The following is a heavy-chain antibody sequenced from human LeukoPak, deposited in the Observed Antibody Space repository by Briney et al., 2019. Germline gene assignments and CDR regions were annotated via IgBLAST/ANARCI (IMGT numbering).Heavy chain of an antibody. V-gene: IGHV4-59*08. CDR2: VYSSGST. Sequence: SETLSLTCTVSGGYISGYYWPWIRQSPGKGLEWIAYVYSSGSTNYNPSLYSRVTISLDTSKNQFSLKLSSVTAADTAVYFCARSGTRSGGAFDIWGQGTMVTVSS. D-gene: IGHD4-23*01. J-gene: IGHJ3*02. CDR3: ARSGTRSGGAFDI. CDR1: GGYISGYY.